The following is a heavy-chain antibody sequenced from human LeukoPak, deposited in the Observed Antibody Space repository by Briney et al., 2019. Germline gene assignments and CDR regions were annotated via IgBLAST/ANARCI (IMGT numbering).Heavy chain of an antibody. CDR3: ARDPDYYDSRVVDF. D-gene: IGHD3-22*01. V-gene: IGHV3-21*01. Sequence: GSLRLSCVASGFPFSSVGMNWVRRAPGKGLEWVSYISSDPSHTYYADSVRGRFTISRDNAKHSLYLQMDNLRTEDTAMYYCARDPDYYDSRVVDFWGQGTRVTVSS. CDR1: GFPFSSVG. J-gene: IGHJ4*02. CDR2: ISSDPSHT.